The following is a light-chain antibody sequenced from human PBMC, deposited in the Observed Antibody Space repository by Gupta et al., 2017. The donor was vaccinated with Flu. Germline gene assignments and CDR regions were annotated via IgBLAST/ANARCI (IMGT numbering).Light chain of an antibody. J-gene: IGLJ1*01. CDR1: SRDVGGYNY. CDR2: EVS. CDR3: SSYTSSSTLVV. V-gene: IGLV2-14*01. Sequence: SGSPGQSITISCTGTSRDVGGYNYVSWYQQHPGKAPKLMIYEVSNRTSGVSNRFSGSKSGNTASLTIAGLQAEDEADYYCSSYTSSSTLVVFGTGTKVTVL.